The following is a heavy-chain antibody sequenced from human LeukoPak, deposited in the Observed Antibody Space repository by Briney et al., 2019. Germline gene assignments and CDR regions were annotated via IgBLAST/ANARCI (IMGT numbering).Heavy chain of an antibody. J-gene: IGHJ5*02. CDR3: ARDPITRKLAAISGWFDP. CDR2: ISAYNGNT. CDR1: GYTFTSYG. V-gene: IGHV1-18*01. D-gene: IGHD2-2*01. Sequence: ASVKVSCKASGYTFTSYGISWVRQAPGQGLEWMGWISAYNGNTNYAQKLQGRVTMTTDTSTSTAYMELRSLRSDDTAVYYCARDPITRKLAAISGWFDPWGQGTLVTVSS.